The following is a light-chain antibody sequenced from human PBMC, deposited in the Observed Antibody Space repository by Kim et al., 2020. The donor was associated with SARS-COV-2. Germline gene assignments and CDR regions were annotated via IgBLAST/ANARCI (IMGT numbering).Light chain of an antibody. CDR1: QSVSSN. V-gene: IGKV3-15*01. CDR3: QQYNNWPTLT. Sequence: EIVMTQSPATLSVSPGERATLSCRASQSVSSNLAWYQQKPGQAPRLLIYGASTRATGIPARFSGSGSGTEFTLTISSPQSEDFAVYYCQQYNNWPTLTFGGGSKV. CDR2: GAS. J-gene: IGKJ4*02.